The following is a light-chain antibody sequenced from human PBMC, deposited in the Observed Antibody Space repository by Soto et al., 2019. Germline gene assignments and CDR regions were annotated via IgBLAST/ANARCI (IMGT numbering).Light chain of an antibody. J-gene: IGKJ1*01. CDR1: QTVIRN. V-gene: IGKV3-15*01. CDR2: GAS. Sequence: IVMTQSPTTLSVSPGESATLSCRLSQTVIRNLAWYQQKPGQTPRLLIFGASTRATGIPARFSGSGSGTEFTLTISSLQPEDFAVYYCQQYAVWPPQTFGQGTKVDIK. CDR3: QQYAVWPPQT.